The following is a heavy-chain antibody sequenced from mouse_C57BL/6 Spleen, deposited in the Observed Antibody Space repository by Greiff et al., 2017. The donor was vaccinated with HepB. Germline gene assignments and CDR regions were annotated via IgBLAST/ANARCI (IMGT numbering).Heavy chain of an antibody. CDR2: IHPNSGST. V-gene: IGHV1-64*01. J-gene: IGHJ1*03. Sequence: QVQLQQSGAELVKPGASVKLSCKASGYTFTSYWMHWVKQRPGQGLEWIGMIHPNSGSTNYNEKFKSKATLTVDKSSSTAYMQLSSLTSEDSAVYYCARKESSHWYFDVWGTGTTVTVSS. CDR3: ARKESSHWYFDV. CDR1: GYTFTSYW. D-gene: IGHD1-1*01.